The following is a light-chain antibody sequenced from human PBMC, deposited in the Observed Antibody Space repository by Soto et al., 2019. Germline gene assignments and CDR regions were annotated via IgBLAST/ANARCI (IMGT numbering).Light chain of an antibody. Sequence: QSFLTQPASVSGSPGQSITISCTGTSSDVGGYNYVSWYQQHPGKAPKLMIYEVSNRPSGVSNRFSGSKSGNTASLTISGLQAEDEADYYCSSYTSSSTWVFGGGTK. J-gene: IGLJ3*02. V-gene: IGLV2-14*01. CDR2: EVS. CDR1: SSDVGGYNY. CDR3: SSYTSSSTWV.